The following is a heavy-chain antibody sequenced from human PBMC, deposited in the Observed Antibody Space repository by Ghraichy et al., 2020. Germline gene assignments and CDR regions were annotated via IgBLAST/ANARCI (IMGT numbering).Heavy chain of an antibody. V-gene: IGHV3-23*01. CDR2: MSGSGDNA. CDR3: ATHLGSSGYQQAFDI. Sequence: GGSLRLSCAASGFTFRSYATRWVRQAPGKGLEWVATMSGSGDNAFYADSVNGRFTISRDNLKNTLYLQMNSLSAEDTAVYYCATHLGSSGYQQAFDIWGQGTMVSVSS. CDR1: GFTFRSYA. J-gene: IGHJ3*02. D-gene: IGHD3-22*01.